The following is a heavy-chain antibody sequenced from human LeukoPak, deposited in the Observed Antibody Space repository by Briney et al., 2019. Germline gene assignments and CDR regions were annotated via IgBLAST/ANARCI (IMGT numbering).Heavy chain of an antibody. CDR3: ARVEDLGATFDY. Sequence: GASVKVSCKASGYTFTSFDINWVRQATGQGLEWMGWMNPNTGNTGYAQKLQGRVTITGNTSISTVYMELSSLRSEDTAVYYCARVEDLGATFDYWGQGTLVTVSS. CDR2: MNPNTGNT. CDR1: GYTFTSFD. V-gene: IGHV1-8*03. J-gene: IGHJ4*02. D-gene: IGHD1-26*01.